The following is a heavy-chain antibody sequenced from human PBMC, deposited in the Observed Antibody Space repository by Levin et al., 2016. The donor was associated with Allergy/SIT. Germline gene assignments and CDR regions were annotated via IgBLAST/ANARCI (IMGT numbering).Heavy chain of an antibody. CDR2: IDPSDSYT. Sequence: VRQMPGKGLEWMGRIDPSDSYTNYSPSFQGHVTISADKSISTAYLQWSSLKASDTAMYYCARRGLLWFGGYWYFDLWGRGTLVTVSS. V-gene: IGHV5-10-1*01. J-gene: IGHJ2*01. D-gene: IGHD3-10*01. CDR3: ARRGLLWFGGYWYFDL.